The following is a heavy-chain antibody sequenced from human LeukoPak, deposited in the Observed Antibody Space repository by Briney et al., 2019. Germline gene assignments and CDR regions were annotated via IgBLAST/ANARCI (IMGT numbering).Heavy chain of an antibody. J-gene: IGHJ4*02. CDR3: ARGGYSSSWSN. CDR1: GYTVSSNY. V-gene: IGHV3-66*01. D-gene: IGHD6-13*01. Sequence: GGSLRLSCLVSGYTVSSNYMSWVREAPGKGLEWVSVIYSGGSTYYADSVKGRFTISRDSSKNTVFLQMNSLRGEDTAVYYCARGGYSSSWSNWGQGTLVTVSS. CDR2: IYSGGST.